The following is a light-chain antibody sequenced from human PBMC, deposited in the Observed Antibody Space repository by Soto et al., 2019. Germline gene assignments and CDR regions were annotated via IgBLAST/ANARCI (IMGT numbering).Light chain of an antibody. Sequence: QSALTQPASVSGSPGQSITISCTGTSSDVGAYNYVSWCQHHPGKAPKLIIYDVNNRPSGVSNRFSGSNSGNTASLTISGLQADDEAYYYCTSYTTSSTGVFGGGTKLTVL. V-gene: IGLV2-14*03. J-gene: IGLJ3*02. CDR2: DVN. CDR1: SSDVGAYNY. CDR3: TSYTTSSTGV.